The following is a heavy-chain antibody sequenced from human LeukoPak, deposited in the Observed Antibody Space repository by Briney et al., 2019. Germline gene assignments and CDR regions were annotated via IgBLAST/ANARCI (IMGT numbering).Heavy chain of an antibody. CDR1: GFTFSSYS. CDR3: ARVSDGCLDY. J-gene: IGHJ4*02. D-gene: IGHD5-24*01. CDR2: ISSSSSYI. V-gene: IGHV3-21*01. Sequence: GGSLRLSCAASGFTFSSYSMNWVRQAPGKGLGWVSSISSSSSYIYYADSVKGRFTISRDNAENSLYLQMNSLRAEDTAVYYCARVSDGCLDYWGQGTLVTVSS.